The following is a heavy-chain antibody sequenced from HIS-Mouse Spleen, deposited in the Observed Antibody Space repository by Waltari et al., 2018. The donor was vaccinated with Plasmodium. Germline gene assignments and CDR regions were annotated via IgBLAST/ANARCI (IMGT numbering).Heavy chain of an antibody. CDR2: IGTAGDT. D-gene: IGHD6-6*01. V-gene: IGHV3-13*01. CDR3: ARGPTYSSSYYFDY. CDR1: GFTFSSSD. Sequence: EVQLVVSGGGLVQPGGSLRLSCAASGFTFSSSDIHWVRQATGKGLEWVSAIGTAGDTYYPGSVKGRFTISRENAKNSLYLQMNSLRAGDTAVYYCARGPTYSSSYYFDYWGQGTLVTVSS. J-gene: IGHJ4*02.